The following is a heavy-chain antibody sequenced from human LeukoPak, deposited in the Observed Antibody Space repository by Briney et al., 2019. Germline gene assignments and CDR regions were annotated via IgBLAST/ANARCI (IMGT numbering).Heavy chain of an antibody. D-gene: IGHD6-6*01. CDR1: GFTFSSHG. J-gene: IGHJ6*02. Sequence: QPGRSLRLSCAASGFTFSSHGMHWVRQAPGKGLEWVAVIWYDGSTKYYADSVKGRFTISRDNSKNTLFLQMHSLRADDTAVYYCAREASMYSSSSYYYGMDVWGQGTTVTVSS. V-gene: IGHV3-33*01. CDR2: IWYDGSTK. CDR3: AREASMYSSSSYYYGMDV.